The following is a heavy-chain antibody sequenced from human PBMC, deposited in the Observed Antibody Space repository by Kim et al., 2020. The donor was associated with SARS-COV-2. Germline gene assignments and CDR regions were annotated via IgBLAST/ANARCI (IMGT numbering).Heavy chain of an antibody. Sequence: GGSLRLSCAASGFPFRSYGMNWVRQTPGKGLEWVSSISEDSSTTYYADSVKGRFTISRDSSNTLFLQMSSLRVDDTALYYCGRDNPKLYGDIDYWGQGTLVTVSS. D-gene: IGHD4-17*01. CDR1: GFPFRSYG. J-gene: IGHJ4*02. CDR2: ISEDSSTT. CDR3: GRDNPKLYGDIDY. V-gene: IGHV3-23*01.